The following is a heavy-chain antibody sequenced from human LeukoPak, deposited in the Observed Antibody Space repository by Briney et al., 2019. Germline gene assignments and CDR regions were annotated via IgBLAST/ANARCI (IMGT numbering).Heavy chain of an antibody. CDR1: GYSISSGYY. J-gene: IGHJ6*03. Sequence: PSETLSLTCTVSGYSISSGYYWGRIRQPPGKGLEWIGSIYHSGSTYYNPSLKSRVTISVDTSKNQFSLKLSSVTAAGTAVYYCARPTVPPLTYYYYYMDVWGKGTTVTVSS. CDR3: ARPTVPPLTYYYYYMDV. D-gene: IGHD1-1*01. CDR2: IYHSGST. V-gene: IGHV4-38-2*02.